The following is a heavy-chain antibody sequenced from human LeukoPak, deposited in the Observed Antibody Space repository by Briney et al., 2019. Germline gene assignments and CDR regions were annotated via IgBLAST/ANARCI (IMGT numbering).Heavy chain of an antibody. V-gene: IGHV4-59*01. D-gene: IGHD7-27*01. Sequence: PSETLSLTCAVSGGSISNYYCSWIRQPPGKGLEWLGYIPYSAYTNYNPSLKSRVTISGDTSKNQFSLNLSSVTAADTAVYYCARHWGSDWYFDLWGRGTLVTVSS. CDR3: ARHWGSDWYFDL. CDR2: IPYSAYT. J-gene: IGHJ2*01. CDR1: GGSISNYY.